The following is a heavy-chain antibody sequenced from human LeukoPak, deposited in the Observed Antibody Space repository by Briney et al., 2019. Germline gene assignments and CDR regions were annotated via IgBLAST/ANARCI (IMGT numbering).Heavy chain of an antibody. CDR2: FDSERGDT. Sequence: ASVKVSCKVSGYSVSELSMHWVRQAPGKGLEWMGGFDSERGDTVYAQKFQGRVTMTDDTSTNTAYMDLSSLRSEDTAVYYCAKAPDWLGTSPYYFDYWGQGTLVTVSS. CDR3: AKAPDWLGTSPYYFDY. J-gene: IGHJ4*02. D-gene: IGHD3/OR15-3a*01. V-gene: IGHV1-24*01. CDR1: GYSVSELS.